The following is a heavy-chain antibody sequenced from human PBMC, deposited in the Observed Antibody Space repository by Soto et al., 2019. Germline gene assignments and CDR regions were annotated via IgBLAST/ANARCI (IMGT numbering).Heavy chain of an antibody. V-gene: IGHV3-23*01. Sequence: EVQLLESGGGLVQPAGSLRLSCAASGFTFSSYAMSWVRQAPGKGLEWVSAISGSGGSTYYADSVKGRFTISRDNSKNTLYLQMNSLRAEDTAVYYCEKERLAADRPAYYFDYWGQGTLVTVSS. J-gene: IGHJ4*02. CDR1: GFTFSSYA. CDR3: EKERLAADRPAYYFDY. D-gene: IGHD6-25*01. CDR2: ISGSGGST.